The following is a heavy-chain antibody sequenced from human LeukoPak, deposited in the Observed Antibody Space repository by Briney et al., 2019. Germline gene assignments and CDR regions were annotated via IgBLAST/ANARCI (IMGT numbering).Heavy chain of an antibody. CDR1: GYTFTGYY. CDR2: INPNSGGT. CDR3: AIVSSMVRGGIYRFDP. Sequence: GASVQESCKASGYTFTGYYMHWVRQPRGQGLAWMGLINPNSGGTNYAQKFQGRVTMTRDTSISTAYMELSRLRSDDTAVYYCAIVSSMVRGGIYRFDPWGQGTLVTVSS. J-gene: IGHJ5*02. D-gene: IGHD3-10*01. V-gene: IGHV1-2*02.